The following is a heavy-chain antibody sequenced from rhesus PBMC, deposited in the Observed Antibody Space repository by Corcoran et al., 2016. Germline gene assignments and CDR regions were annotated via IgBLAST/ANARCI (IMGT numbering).Heavy chain of an antibody. V-gene: IGHV1-111*02. Sequence: EVQLVQSGAEVKKPGASVKISCKASGYTFTDSYLHWVRQAPGKGLEWMGRVDPVDGEAINALKIQDRVTITADTSTDTAYMELSSLRSEDTAVYYCATLWEVVSDYWGQGVLVTVSS. D-gene: IGHD2-21*01. CDR3: ATLWEVVSDY. CDR2: VDPVDGEA. J-gene: IGHJ4*01. CDR1: GYTFTDSY.